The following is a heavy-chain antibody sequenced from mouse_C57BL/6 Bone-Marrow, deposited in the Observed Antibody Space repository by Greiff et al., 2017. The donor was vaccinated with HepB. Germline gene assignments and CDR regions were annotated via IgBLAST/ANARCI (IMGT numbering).Heavy chain of an antibody. CDR3: AHNYDTLYYYAMDY. Sequence: EVKLMESGEGLVKPGGSLKLSCAASGFTFSSYAMSWVRQTPEKRLEWVAYISSGGDDIYYADTVKGRFTISRDNARNTPYLQMSSLKSEDTAMYYCAHNYDTLYYYAMDYWCQGTSVTVSS. CDR2: ISSGGDDI. J-gene: IGHJ4*01. V-gene: IGHV5S21*01. D-gene: IGHD2-4*01. CDR1: GFTFSSYA.